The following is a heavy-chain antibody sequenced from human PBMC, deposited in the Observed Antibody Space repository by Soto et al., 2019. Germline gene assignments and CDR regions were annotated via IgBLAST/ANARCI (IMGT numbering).Heavy chain of an antibody. CDR1: GFTFSIYA. Sequence: LSLACAASGFTFSIYAMSWVRQAPGKGLEWVSAISGSGGSTYYADSVKGRFTISRDNSKNTLYLQMNSLRAEDTAVYYCANPPARLRFPFDYWGQGTLVTVSS. V-gene: IGHV3-23*01. CDR2: ISGSGGST. D-gene: IGHD5-12*01. CDR3: ANPPARLRFPFDY. J-gene: IGHJ4*02.